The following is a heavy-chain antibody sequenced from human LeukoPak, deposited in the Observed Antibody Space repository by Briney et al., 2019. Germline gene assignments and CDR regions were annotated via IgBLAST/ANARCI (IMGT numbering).Heavy chain of an antibody. CDR2: ISYSGRT. V-gene: IGHV4-59*11. D-gene: IGHD6-13*01. CDR3: ARVRLGGSSSDY. CDR1: GGSIRSHC. Sequence: SETLSLTCIVSGGSIRSHCWSWIWQPPGRGLEWIGYISYSGRTNYNPSLKSRVSMSVDTSKNHFSLKLNSVTAADTAVYYCARVRLGGSSSDYWGQGTLVTVSS. J-gene: IGHJ4*02.